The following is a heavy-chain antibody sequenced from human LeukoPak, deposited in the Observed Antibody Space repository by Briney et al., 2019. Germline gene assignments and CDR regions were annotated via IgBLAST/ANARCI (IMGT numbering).Heavy chain of an antibody. CDR2: IYYSGST. CDR1: GGSISSYY. V-gene: IGHV4-59*01. J-gene: IGHJ4*02. Sequence: TPSETLSLTCTVSGGSISSYYWSWIRQPPGKGLEWIGYIYYSGSTNYNPSLESRVTISVDTSKNQFSLRLSSVTAADTAVYYCARDSADSNYYFDYWGQGTLVTVSS. D-gene: IGHD4-11*01. CDR3: ARDSADSNYYFDY.